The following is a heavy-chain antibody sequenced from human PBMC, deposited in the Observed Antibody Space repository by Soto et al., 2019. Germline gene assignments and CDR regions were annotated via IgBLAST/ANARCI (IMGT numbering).Heavy chain of an antibody. CDR1: GFTFSTYS. V-gene: IGHV3-48*02. Sequence: EVQLVESGGGLVQPGGSLRLSCAASGFTFSTYSMNWVHQAPGKGLEWVSYIRGSGNTIYYADSVKGRFTISRDNAKNSLYLQMNSLRDEDTAVYYCARGSDCVSSSTCYAGVDCWGQGTLVTVSS. J-gene: IGHJ4*02. CDR3: ARGSDCVSSSTCYAGVDC. D-gene: IGHD2-2*01. CDR2: IRGSGNTI.